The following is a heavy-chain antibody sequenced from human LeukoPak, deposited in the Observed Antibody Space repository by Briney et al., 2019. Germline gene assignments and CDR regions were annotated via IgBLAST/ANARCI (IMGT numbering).Heavy chain of an antibody. CDR2: IYTSGST. Sequence: SETLSLTCTVSGGSISSGSYYWSWIRQPAGKGLEWIGRIYTSGSTYYNPSLKSRVTISVDTSKNQSSLKLSSVTAADTAVYYCARDADIVVVPAALRAAFDIWGQGTMVTVSS. CDR1: GGSISSGSYY. V-gene: IGHV4-61*02. J-gene: IGHJ3*02. D-gene: IGHD2-2*01. CDR3: ARDADIVVVPAALRAAFDI.